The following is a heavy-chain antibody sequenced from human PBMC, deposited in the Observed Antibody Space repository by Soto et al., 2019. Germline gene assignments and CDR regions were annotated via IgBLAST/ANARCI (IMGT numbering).Heavy chain of an antibody. CDR2: ISSSGTYI. Sequence: GGSLRLSCAASGFTFSSYSMNWVRQAPGKGLEWVSSISSSGTYIYYPDSVRGRFTVSRDNAKNSLFLQMDSLRAEDTAVYYCAKSVAGDLDWFDPWGQGTLVTVSS. CDR1: GFTFSSYS. V-gene: IGHV3-21*01. J-gene: IGHJ5*02. D-gene: IGHD3-10*01. CDR3: AKSVAGDLDWFDP.